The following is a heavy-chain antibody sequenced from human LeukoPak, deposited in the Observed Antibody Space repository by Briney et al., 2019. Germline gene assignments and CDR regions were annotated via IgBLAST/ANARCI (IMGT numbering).Heavy chain of an antibody. D-gene: IGHD2-2*02. Sequence: ASVKVSCKASGYTLTGYYMHWVRQAPGQGLEWMGRINPNSGGTNYAQKFQGRVTMTRDTSISTAYMELRSLRSDDTAVYYCARPGADCGSAGCYTYPYYGLDVWGQGTTVTVSS. V-gene: IGHV1-2*06. CDR1: GYTLTGYY. J-gene: IGHJ6*02. CDR2: INPNSGGT. CDR3: ARPGADCGSAGCYTYPYYGLDV.